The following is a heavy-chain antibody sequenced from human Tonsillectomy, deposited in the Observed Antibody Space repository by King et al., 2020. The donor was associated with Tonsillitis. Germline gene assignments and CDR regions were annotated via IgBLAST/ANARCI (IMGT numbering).Heavy chain of an antibody. D-gene: IGHD3-10*01. CDR3: ARRSTYGPLDY. Sequence: ITLKESGPTLVKPTLTLTLTCTFSGFSLSATGVGVSWIRQSPGKALDWLAFIYWNDDRRYSPSLKNRLTITKDTSKNQVVLTMTNMDTVDTATYYCARRSTYGPLDYWGQGTLVTVSS. V-gene: IGHV2-5*01. CDR2: IYWNDDR. CDR1: GFSLSATGVG. J-gene: IGHJ4*02.